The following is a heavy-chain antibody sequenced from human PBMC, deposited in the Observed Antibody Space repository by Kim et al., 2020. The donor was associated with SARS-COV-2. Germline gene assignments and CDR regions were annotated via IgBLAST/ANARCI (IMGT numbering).Heavy chain of an antibody. CDR3: ARGFGMLRGVLFAY. Sequence: APVKVSCKASGYTFNNYDINWVRQAPGQGPEWMGWMNPNSGNTGYAQKFQGRVTMTRSTSTSTAYMELSSLRSDDTAVYFCARGFGMLRGVLFAYWGQGTLVTVSS. D-gene: IGHD3-10*01. V-gene: IGHV1-8*02. CDR1: GYTFNNYD. J-gene: IGHJ4*02. CDR2: MNPNSGNT.